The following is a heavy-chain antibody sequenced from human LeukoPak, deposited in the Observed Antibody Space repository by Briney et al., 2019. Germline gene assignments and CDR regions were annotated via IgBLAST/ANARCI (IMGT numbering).Heavy chain of an antibody. J-gene: IGHJ4*02. CDR1: GFTFSSYS. CDR2: ISSSSSYI. CDR3: VRDRHYIGNREVRFPY. V-gene: IGHV3-21*01. Sequence: TGGSLRLSCAASGFTFSSYSMNWVRQAPGKGLEWVSSISSSSSYIYYADSVKGRFTISRDNAKNSLYLQMNSLRVEDTAVYYCVRDRHYIGNREVRFPYWGQGALVTVSS. D-gene: IGHD3-10*01.